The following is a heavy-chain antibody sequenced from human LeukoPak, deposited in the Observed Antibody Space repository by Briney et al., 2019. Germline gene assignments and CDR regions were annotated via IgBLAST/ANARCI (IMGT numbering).Heavy chain of an antibody. CDR3: AKARPMVRGVISPFDY. CDR1: GFTFSSYG. CDR2: ISGSGGST. V-gene: IGHV3-23*01. D-gene: IGHD3-10*01. Sequence: PGGSLRLSCAASGFTFSSYGMSWVRQAPGKGLEWVSAISGSGGSTYYADSVKGRFTISRDNSKNTLYLQMNSLRAEDTAVYYCAKARPMVRGVISPFDYWGQGTLVTVSS. J-gene: IGHJ4*02.